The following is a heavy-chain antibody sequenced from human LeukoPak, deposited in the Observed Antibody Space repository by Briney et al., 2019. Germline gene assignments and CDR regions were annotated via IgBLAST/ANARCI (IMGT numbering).Heavy chain of an antibody. Sequence: GASVKVSCKSSGYTFTSYGISWVRQAPGQGLEWMGWISAYTGNTNYAQKLQGRVTMTTDTSTSTAYMELRSLRSDDTAVYYCATDTAMVTSAVDWGQGALVTVSS. CDR2: ISAYTGNT. V-gene: IGHV1-18*01. CDR3: ATDTAMVTSAVD. D-gene: IGHD5-18*01. CDR1: GYTFTSYG. J-gene: IGHJ4*02.